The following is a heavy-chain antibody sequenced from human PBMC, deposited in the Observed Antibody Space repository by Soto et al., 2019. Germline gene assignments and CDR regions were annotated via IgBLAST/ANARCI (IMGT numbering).Heavy chain of an antibody. CDR2: IIPIFGTA. Sequence: ASVKVSCKASGCTLSIYAISWVRQAPGQGLEWMGGIIPIFGTANYAQKFPGRVTITADESTSTAYMGLSSLGTEDTAVYYCASEGSAEARCNDWFDTWGQGTVDTVSS. J-gene: IGHJ5*02. CDR3: ASEGSAEARCNDWFDT. V-gene: IGHV1-69*13. D-gene: IGHD6-6*01. CDR1: GCTLSIYA.